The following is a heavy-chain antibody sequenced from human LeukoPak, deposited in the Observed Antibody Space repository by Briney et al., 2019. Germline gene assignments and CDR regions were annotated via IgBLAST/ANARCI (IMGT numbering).Heavy chain of an antibody. D-gene: IGHD2-2*01. CDR2: ISGSGGST. Sequence: AGGSLRLSCAASGFTFSSYAMSWVRQAPGKGLEGVSAISGSGGSTYYADSVKGRFTISRDNSKNTLYLQMNSLRAEDTAVYYCAKDGAGSQSYCSSTSCYVDYWGQGTLVTVSS. CDR1: GFTFSSYA. J-gene: IGHJ4*02. V-gene: IGHV3-23*01. CDR3: AKDGAGSQSYCSSTSCYVDY.